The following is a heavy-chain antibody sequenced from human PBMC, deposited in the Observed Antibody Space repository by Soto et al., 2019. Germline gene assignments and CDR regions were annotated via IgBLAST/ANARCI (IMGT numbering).Heavy chain of an antibody. CDR2: IYYSGIT. CDR1: GASINIGGYY. J-gene: IGHJ4*02. Sequence: SLSRTCPLPGASINIGGYYWSSIRQHPGKGLEWIGYIYYSGITFYNPSLKSRVNISFDTSKNQFSLKLNSVTDADTAVYYCARTAWHFFDYWGQGTLVTVSS. D-gene: IGHD3-3*02. CDR3: ARTAWHFFDY. V-gene: IGHV4-31*03.